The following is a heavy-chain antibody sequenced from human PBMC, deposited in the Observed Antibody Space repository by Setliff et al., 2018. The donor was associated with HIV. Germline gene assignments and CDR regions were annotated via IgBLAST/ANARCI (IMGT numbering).Heavy chain of an antibody. CDR3: ARRVVAAFTFDY. Sequence: PSETLSLTCTVSGSSISYFYWNWIRQSPGEGLEWIGYISDSGSTNYNPSLKSRVTISLDTSNNQFSLKLSSVTAADTAVYYCARRVVAAFTFDYWGQGTLVTVTS. D-gene: IGHD2-15*01. CDR2: ISDSGST. J-gene: IGHJ4*02. CDR1: GSSISYFY. V-gene: IGHV4-59*08.